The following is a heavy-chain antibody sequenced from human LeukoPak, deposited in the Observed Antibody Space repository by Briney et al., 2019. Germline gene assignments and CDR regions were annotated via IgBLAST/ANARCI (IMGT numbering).Heavy chain of an antibody. D-gene: IGHD3-22*01. CDR1: GFTFSSHA. CDR2: ISSSSSTI. CDR3: ARDRSRVYDSSGYFGY. V-gene: IGHV3-48*02. J-gene: IGHJ4*02. Sequence: GGSLRLSCTPSGFTFSSHAMSWVRQAPGKGLEWVSYISSSSSTIYYADSVKGRFTISRDNAKNSLYLQMNSLRDEDTAVYYCARDRSRVYDSSGYFGYWGQGTLVTVSS.